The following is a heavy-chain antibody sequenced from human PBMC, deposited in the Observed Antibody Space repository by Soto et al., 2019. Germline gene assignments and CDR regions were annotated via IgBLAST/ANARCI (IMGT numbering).Heavy chain of an antibody. CDR2: ISAGSGRT. CDR3: AKAVGETNWNYFDY. Sequence: GGSLRLSCAASGFTFSNYAMNWVRQAPGKGLEWVSFISAGSGRTYYADTVKGRFTISRDNSRNTLNLQMKNLRAEETAEYNLAKAVGETNWNYFDYWGQETLATV. D-gene: IGHD1-26*01. V-gene: IGHV3-23*01. J-gene: IGHJ4*02. CDR1: GFTFSNYA.